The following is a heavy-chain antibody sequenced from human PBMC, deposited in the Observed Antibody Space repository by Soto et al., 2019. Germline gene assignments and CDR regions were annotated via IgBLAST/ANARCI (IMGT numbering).Heavy chain of an antibody. Sequence: PGGSLRLSCAASGFTFSSYAMSWVRQAPGKGLEWVSVISGSDDSTYYADSVKGRFTISRDNSKNTLYLQMNSLRAEDTAVYYCAKNRGLQYYFDYWGQGTLVTVSS. CDR1: GFTFSSYA. CDR3: AKNRGLQYYFDY. CDR2: ISGSDDST. V-gene: IGHV3-23*01. J-gene: IGHJ4*02.